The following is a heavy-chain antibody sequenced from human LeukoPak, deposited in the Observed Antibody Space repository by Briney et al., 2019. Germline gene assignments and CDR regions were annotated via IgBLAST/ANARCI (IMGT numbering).Heavy chain of an antibody. D-gene: IGHD5-12*01. CDR1: GYTFTGSY. Sequence: ASVKVSCKASGYTFTGSYMQWVRQAPGQGLEWMGWINPDNGGTNYAQKFQGWVTVTRDLSISTDYMELSGLRSDDTAVYYCARDPSNSGYDYLYYFDYWGQGTLVNGSS. J-gene: IGHJ4*02. CDR3: ARDPSNSGYDYLYYFDY. V-gene: IGHV1-2*04. CDR2: INPDNGGT.